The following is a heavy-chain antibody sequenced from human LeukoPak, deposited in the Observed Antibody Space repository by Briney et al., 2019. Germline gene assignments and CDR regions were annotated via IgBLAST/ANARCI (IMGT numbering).Heavy chain of an antibody. Sequence: GGSLRLSCAASGFTFDDYAMHWVRQAPGKGLEWVSGISWNSGSIGYADSVKGRFTISRDNARNSLYLQMNSLRAEDTALYYCAKDSSPDYYDSSGFLIWGQGTMVTVSS. CDR1: GFTFDDYA. V-gene: IGHV3-9*01. D-gene: IGHD3-22*01. CDR2: ISWNSGSI. J-gene: IGHJ3*02. CDR3: AKDSSPDYYDSSGFLI.